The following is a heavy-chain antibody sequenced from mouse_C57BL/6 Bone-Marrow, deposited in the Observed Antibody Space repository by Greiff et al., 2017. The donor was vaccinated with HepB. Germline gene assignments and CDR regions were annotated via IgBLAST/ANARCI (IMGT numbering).Heavy chain of an antibody. V-gene: IGHV14-1*01. J-gene: IGHJ2*01. CDR2: IDPADGDT. Sequence: EVQLQQSGAELVRPGASVKLSCTASGFNIKDYYMHWVKQRPEQGLEWIGRIDPADGDTEYAPKFQGKATMTADTSSNTAYLQLSSLTSEDTAVYYCTTERWLLSYDYWGQGTTLTVSS. CDR3: TTERWLLSYDY. CDR1: GFNIKDYY. D-gene: IGHD2-3*01.